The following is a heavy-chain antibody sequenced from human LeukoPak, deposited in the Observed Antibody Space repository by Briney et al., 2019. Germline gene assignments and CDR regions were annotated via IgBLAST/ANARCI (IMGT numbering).Heavy chain of an antibody. V-gene: IGHV4-34*01. CDR3: ARKEGGQLVNTRRWFDP. J-gene: IGHJ5*02. Sequence: SETLSLTCAVYGGSFSDYYWSWIRQSPGKGLEWIGEINHSGTTHYNPSLKSRVTISVDTSKNQFSLKLRSVTAADTAVYYCARKEGGQLVNTRRWFDPWGQGTLATVSS. D-gene: IGHD6-13*01. CDR1: GGSFSDYY. CDR2: INHSGTT.